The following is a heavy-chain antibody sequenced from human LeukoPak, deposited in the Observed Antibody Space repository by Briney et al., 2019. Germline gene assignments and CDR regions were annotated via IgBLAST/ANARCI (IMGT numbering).Heavy chain of an antibody. Sequence: ASVKVSCKTSGYTFTSYGVSWVRQAPGQGLEWMGWIGTHNGNTNYAQQFQGRVIMTTATSTSTAYRELVSWRSDDTAVFYWARDGSGGGGYFAYWGQGTLVIVSS. V-gene: IGHV1-18*01. D-gene: IGHD6-19*01. CDR1: GYTFTSYG. CDR2: IGTHNGNT. CDR3: ARDGSGGGGYFAY. J-gene: IGHJ4*02.